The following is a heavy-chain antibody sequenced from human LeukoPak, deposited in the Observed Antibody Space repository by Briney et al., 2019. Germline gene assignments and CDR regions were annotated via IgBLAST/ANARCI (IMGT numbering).Heavy chain of an antibody. Sequence: SETLSLTCAVSGGSISSSSYYWGWIRQPPGKGLEWIGTIYYSGNTYYNPSLKSRVTISVDTSKNQFSLKLSSVTAADTAVYYCARDLHGYCSGGSCYSGGWFDPWGQGTLVTVSS. D-gene: IGHD2-15*01. V-gene: IGHV4-39*07. CDR2: IYYSGNT. J-gene: IGHJ5*02. CDR3: ARDLHGYCSGGSCYSGGWFDP. CDR1: GGSISSSSYY.